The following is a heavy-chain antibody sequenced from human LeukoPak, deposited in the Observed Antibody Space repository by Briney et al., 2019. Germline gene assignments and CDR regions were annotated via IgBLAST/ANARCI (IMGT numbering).Heavy chain of an antibody. V-gene: IGHV3-74*01. Sequence: GGSLRLSCAASGFTFSSYWMHWVRQAREKRVVWVSCFKGDGSSANYADSEKRRFTISRDNAKNTLYLQMNSLRAEDTAVYYCTRDYVWFGLDSGGQGELVTVSS. D-gene: IGHD3-16*01. CDR1: GFTFSSYW. CDR2: FKGDGSSA. CDR3: TRDYVWFGLDS. J-gene: IGHJ4*02.